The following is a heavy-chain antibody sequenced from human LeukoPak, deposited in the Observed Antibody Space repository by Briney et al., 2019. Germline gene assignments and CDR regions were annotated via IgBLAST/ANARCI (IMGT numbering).Heavy chain of an antibody. Sequence: GGSLRLSCAASGFTVSSNYMSWVRLAPGKGLEWVSVIYSGGSTYYADSVKGRFTISRDNSKNTLYLQMNSLRAEDTAVYYCARSPPGITIFGVVIQDYWGQGTLVTVSS. V-gene: IGHV3-66*01. J-gene: IGHJ4*02. CDR3: ARSPPGITIFGVVIQDY. D-gene: IGHD3-3*01. CDR1: GFTVSSNY. CDR2: IYSGGST.